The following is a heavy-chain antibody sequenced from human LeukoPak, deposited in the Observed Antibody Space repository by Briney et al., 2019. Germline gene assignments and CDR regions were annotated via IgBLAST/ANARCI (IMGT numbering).Heavy chain of an antibody. Sequence: SETLSLTCTVSGGSISSYYWSWIRQPPGKGLEWIGYIYYSGSTNYNPSLKSRVTISVDTSKNQFSLKLSSVTAADTAVYYCARGTYATSGAFDIWGQGTMVTASS. J-gene: IGHJ3*02. V-gene: IGHV4-59*01. CDR1: GGSISSYY. CDR3: ARGTYATSGAFDI. D-gene: IGHD2-2*01. CDR2: IYYSGST.